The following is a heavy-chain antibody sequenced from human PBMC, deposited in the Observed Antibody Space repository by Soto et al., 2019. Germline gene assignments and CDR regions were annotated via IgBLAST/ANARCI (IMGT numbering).Heavy chain of an antibody. CDR3: ARPTGYSSSWDSYGMDV. D-gene: IGHD6-13*01. V-gene: IGHV1-69*01. CDR1: GGTFSSYA. Sequence: QVQLVQSGAEVKKPGSSVKVSCKASGGTFSSYAISWVRQAPGQGLEWMGGIIPIFGTANYAQKFQGRVTMTADESTSTAYMELSSLRAEDTAVYYCARPTGYSSSWDSYGMDVWGQGTTVTVSS. CDR2: IIPIFGTA. J-gene: IGHJ6*02.